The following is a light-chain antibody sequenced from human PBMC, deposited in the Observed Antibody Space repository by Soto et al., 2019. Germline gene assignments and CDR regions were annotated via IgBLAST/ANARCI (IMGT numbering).Light chain of an antibody. CDR3: SSYTTSRLYV. V-gene: IGLV2-14*01. CDR2: DVS. Sequence: QSALTQPASVSGSPGQSITISCTGTSSDVGGYNYVVWYQQYPGKAPKLMIYDVSNRPSGVSNRFSGSKSGNTASLTISGLQAEDEADYYCSSYTTSRLYVFGTGTKVTVL. CDR1: SSDVGGYNY. J-gene: IGLJ1*01.